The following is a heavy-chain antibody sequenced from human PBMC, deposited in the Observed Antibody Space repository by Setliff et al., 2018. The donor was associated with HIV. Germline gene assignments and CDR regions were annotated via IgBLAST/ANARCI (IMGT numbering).Heavy chain of an antibody. J-gene: IGHJ4*02. CDR2: INHSGST. CDR1: GGSFTDIGGSFTDYY. CDR3: ARGVNFDY. Sequence: ETLSLTCAVFGGSFTDIGGSFTDYYWIWIRQPPGKGLEWIGEINHSGSTHYNPSLKSRFTISVDTSRNQSSLKLTSVTAADTAIYYCARGVNFDYWGQGTQVTVSS. V-gene: IGHV4-34*01.